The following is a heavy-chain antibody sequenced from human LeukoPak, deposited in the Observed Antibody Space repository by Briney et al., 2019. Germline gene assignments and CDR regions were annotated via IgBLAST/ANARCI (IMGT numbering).Heavy chain of an antibody. Sequence: ASVKVSCKASGYTFTGYYMHWVRQAPGQGLEWMGWINPNSGGTNYARKFQGRVTMTRDTSISTAYMELSRLRSDDTAVYYCANLGYCSSTSCSLGYYYYYMDVWGKETTVTVSS. CDR1: GYTFTGYY. V-gene: IGHV1-2*02. D-gene: IGHD2-2*01. CDR2: INPNSGGT. J-gene: IGHJ6*03. CDR3: ANLGYCSSTSCSLGYYYYYMDV.